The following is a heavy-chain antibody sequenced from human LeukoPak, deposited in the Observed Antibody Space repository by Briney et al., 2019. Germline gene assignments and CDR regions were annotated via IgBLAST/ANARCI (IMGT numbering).Heavy chain of an antibody. Sequence: SVKVSRKASGGTFSSYAISWVRQAPGQGLEWMGRIIPIFGTANYAQKFQGRVTITTDESTSTAYMELSSLRSEDTAVYYCARTNIAARLSYYYMDVWGKGTTVTVSS. CDR3: ARTNIAARLSYYYMDV. D-gene: IGHD6-6*01. CDR2: IIPIFGTA. CDR1: GGTFSSYA. J-gene: IGHJ6*03. V-gene: IGHV1-69*05.